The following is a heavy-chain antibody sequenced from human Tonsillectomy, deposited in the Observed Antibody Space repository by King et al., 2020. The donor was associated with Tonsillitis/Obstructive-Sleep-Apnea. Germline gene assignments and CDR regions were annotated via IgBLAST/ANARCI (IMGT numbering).Heavy chain of an antibody. J-gene: IGHJ4*02. CDR1: SASISSYS. Sequence: QLQESGPGLVKPSETLSLTCTVSSASISSYSWSWIRQPPGKGLEWIGYIYNSGSTNYNPSLKSRVTISVDTSKNQFSLKLRSVTTRDTAVYYCARAPGATTVDYWGQGTLVTVSS. CDR3: ARAPGATTVDY. D-gene: IGHD5-12*01. CDR2: IYNSGST. V-gene: IGHV4-59*01.